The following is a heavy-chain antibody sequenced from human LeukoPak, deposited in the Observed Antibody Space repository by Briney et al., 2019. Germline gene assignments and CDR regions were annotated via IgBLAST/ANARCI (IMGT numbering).Heavy chain of an antibody. CDR3: AKDLYSYGY. D-gene: IGHD5-18*01. CDR1: GFTFSSYA. V-gene: IGHV3-30*04. Sequence: GGSLRLSCAASGFTFSSYAMHWVRQAPGKGLEWVAVISYDGSNKYYADSVKGRFTISRDNSKSTLYLQMNSLRPEDTAVYYCAKDLYSYGYWGQGTLVTVSS. J-gene: IGHJ4*02. CDR2: ISYDGSNK.